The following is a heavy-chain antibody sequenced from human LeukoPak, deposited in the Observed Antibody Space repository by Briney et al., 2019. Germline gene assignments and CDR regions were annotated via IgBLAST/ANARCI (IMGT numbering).Heavy chain of an antibody. CDR1: GFTFSTYR. V-gene: IGHV3-7*01. CDR3: AREGSDWNYYYYMDV. Sequence: GGSLRLSCAASGFTFSTYRMSWVRQAPGKGLEWVANIKQDGSEKYYVDSVKGRFTISRDNAKNSLYLQMNSLRAEDTAVYYCAREGSDWNYYYYMDVWGKGTTVTISS. CDR2: IKQDGSEK. J-gene: IGHJ6*03. D-gene: IGHD6-19*01.